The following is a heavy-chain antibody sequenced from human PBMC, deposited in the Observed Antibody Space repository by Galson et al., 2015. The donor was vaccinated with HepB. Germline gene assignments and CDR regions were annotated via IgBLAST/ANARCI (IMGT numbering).Heavy chain of an antibody. CDR3: ARDGGTAAAGTHYFDY. Sequence: SLRLSCAASGFTFSSYSMNWVRQAPGKGLEWVSYISSSSSAIYYADSVKGRFTISRDNAKNSLYLQMNSLRDEDTAVYYCARDGGTAAAGTHYFDYWGQGTLVTVSS. CDR2: ISSSSSAI. D-gene: IGHD6-13*01. V-gene: IGHV3-48*02. J-gene: IGHJ4*02. CDR1: GFTFSSYS.